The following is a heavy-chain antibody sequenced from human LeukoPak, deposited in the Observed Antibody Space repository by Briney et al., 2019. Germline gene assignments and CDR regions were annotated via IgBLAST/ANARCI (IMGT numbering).Heavy chain of an antibody. CDR1: GYTFTGYY. V-gene: IGHV1-2*02. CDR2: INPNSGGT. CDR3: ARVELTSSYYYMDV. J-gene: IGHJ6*03. Sequence: ASVKVSCKASGYTFTGYYMHWVRQAPGQGLEWMGWINPNSGGTNYAQKYQGRVTMTRDTSISTAYMELSRLGSDDTAVYYCARVELTSSYYYMDVRGKGTTVTVSS. D-gene: IGHD3-10*01.